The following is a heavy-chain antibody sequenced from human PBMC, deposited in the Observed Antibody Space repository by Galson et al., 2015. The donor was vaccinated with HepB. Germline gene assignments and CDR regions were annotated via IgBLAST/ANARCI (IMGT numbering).Heavy chain of an antibody. Sequence: SETLSLTCSVSGGSISGYYWNWIRQSAGKGLEWIGRIYVGGGTSYNPTLKSRVTMSADTSKNQVSLKVNSVTVADTAIYYCAKVGSRADFWSGYESEGWFDPWGQGTLVTVSS. J-gene: IGHJ5*02. CDR2: IYVGGGT. CDR3: AKVGSRADFWSGYESEGWFDP. D-gene: IGHD3-3*01. CDR1: GGSISGYY. V-gene: IGHV4-4*07.